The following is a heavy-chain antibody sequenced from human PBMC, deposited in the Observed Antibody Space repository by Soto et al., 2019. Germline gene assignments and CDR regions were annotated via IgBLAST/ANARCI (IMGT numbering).Heavy chain of an antibody. J-gene: IGHJ4*02. V-gene: IGHV3-23*01. CDR2: ISASGGST. CDR3: ARDPSTGSADY. D-gene: IGHD3-9*01. Sequence: VPLLESGGDLVQPGGSLRLSCAASGFTFSSYAMNWVRQAPGKGLEWVSTISASGGSTYYTDSVKGRFTISRDNSKNTLSLQMNSLRAEDTAIYYCARDPSTGSADYWGQGTLVTVSS. CDR1: GFTFSSYA.